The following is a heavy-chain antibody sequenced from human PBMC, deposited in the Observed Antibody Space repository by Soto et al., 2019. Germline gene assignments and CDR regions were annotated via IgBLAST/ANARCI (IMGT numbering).Heavy chain of an antibody. CDR2: INPGDGST. Sequence: SVKGSCKAVGYTITSYYLHWVRQAPVQGLEWMGIINPGDGSTRYTQKFQGRVTMTRDTSTSTVYMELSSLRVEDTAVYFCARSYVQSRPIDYWGQGTLVTVSS. CDR1: GYTITSYY. D-gene: IGHD3-10*02. CDR3: ARSYVQSRPIDY. J-gene: IGHJ4*02. V-gene: IGHV1-46*01.